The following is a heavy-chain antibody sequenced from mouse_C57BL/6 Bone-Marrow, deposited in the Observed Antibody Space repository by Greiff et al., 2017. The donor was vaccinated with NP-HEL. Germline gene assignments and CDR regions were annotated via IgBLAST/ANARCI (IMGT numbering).Heavy chain of an antibody. V-gene: IGHV1-69*01. Sequence: VQLQQPGAELVMPGASVKLSCKASGYTFTSYWMHWVKQRPGQGLEWIGEIDPSDSYTNYNQKFKGKSTLTVDKSSSTAYMQLSSLTSEDSAVYYCARRGYYGSSFPSSWYFDVWGTGTTVTVSS. D-gene: IGHD1-1*01. CDR3: ARRGYYGSSFPSSWYFDV. CDR2: IDPSDSYT. CDR1: GYTFTSYW. J-gene: IGHJ1*03.